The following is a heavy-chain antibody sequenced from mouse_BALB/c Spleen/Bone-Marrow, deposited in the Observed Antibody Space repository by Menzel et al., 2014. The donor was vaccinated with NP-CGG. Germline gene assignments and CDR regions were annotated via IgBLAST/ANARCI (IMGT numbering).Heavy chain of an antibody. CDR1: GFDFSGFW. D-gene: IGHD2-3*01. Sequence: EVQLQQSGGGLMQPGRSLKISCAASGFDFSGFWMGWVRLAPGKGLEWIGEINPDSRTINYSPFLKDRFIISRDNAKNTLYLYMSKVRSEDTALYYCARLGYYGGFAYWGQGTLVTVSA. V-gene: IGHV4-1*02. CDR2: INPDSRTI. CDR3: ARLGYYGGFAY. J-gene: IGHJ3*01.